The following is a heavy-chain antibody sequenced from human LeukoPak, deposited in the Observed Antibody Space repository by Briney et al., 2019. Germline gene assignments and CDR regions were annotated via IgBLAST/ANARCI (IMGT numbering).Heavy chain of an antibody. CDR2: VDPEDGKT. V-gene: IGHV1-69-2*01. CDR3: ATVDGDTPHVRPFDP. J-gene: IGHJ5*02. Sequence: ATVKISCKASGYTFTDYYMQWVQQAPGKGLEGMGRVDPEDGKTIYAENFQGRLTITADTSTDTVYMELSSLRSEDTAVYYCATVDGDTPHVRPFDPWGQGTLVTVSS. D-gene: IGHD5-18*01. CDR1: GYTFTDYY.